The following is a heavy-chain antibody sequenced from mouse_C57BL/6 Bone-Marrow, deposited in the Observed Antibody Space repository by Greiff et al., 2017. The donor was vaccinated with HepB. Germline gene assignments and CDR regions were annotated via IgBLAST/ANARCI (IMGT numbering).Heavy chain of an antibody. V-gene: IGHV1-81*01. Sequence: QVQLKESGAELARPGASVKLSCKASGYTFTSYGISWVKQRTGQGLEWIGEIYPRSGNTYYNEKFKGKATLTADKSSSTAYMQLSSLTSEDSAVYYCARGDYYGSSFDYWGQGTTLTVSS. J-gene: IGHJ2*01. CDR2: IYPRSGNT. CDR3: ARGDYYGSSFDY. D-gene: IGHD1-1*01. CDR1: GYTFTSYG.